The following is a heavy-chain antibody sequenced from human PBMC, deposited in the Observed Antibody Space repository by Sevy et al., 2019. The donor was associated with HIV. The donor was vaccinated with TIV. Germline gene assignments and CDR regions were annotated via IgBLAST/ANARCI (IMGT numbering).Heavy chain of an antibody. V-gene: IGHV3-30-3*01. J-gene: IGHJ4*02. Sequence: GGSLRLSCAASGFTFNFFSMHWVRQAPGKGLEWVATISFDGSNEHYADSVKGRFTISRDNSKNSLFLQMNSLRADDSAVYYCARAGEMATIRQFDYWGQGTLVTVSS. D-gene: IGHD5-12*01. CDR3: ARAGEMATIRQFDY. CDR1: GFTFNFFS. CDR2: ISFDGSNE.